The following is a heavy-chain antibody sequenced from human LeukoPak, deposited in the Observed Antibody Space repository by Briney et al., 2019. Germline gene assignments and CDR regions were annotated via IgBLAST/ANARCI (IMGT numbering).Heavy chain of an antibody. D-gene: IGHD5-18*01. CDR3: ARDVDTAMTYYYYYGMDV. J-gene: IGHJ6*02. CDR2: INAGNGNT. CDR1: GYTFTSYA. Sequence: GASVKVSCKASGYTFTSYAMHWVRQAPGQRLEWMGWINAGNGNTKYSQKFQGRVTITRDTSASTAYMELSSLRSEDTVVYYCARDVDTAMTYYYYYGMDVWGQGTTVTVSS. V-gene: IGHV1-3*01.